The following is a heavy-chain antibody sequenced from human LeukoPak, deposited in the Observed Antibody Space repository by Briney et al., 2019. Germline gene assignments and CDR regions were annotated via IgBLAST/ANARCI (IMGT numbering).Heavy chain of an antibody. V-gene: IGHV3-53*01. J-gene: IGHJ4*02. CDR3: ARQVGAITLFEH. CDR2: LYSGGTT. D-gene: IGHD1-26*01. CDR1: GVSVSSNY. Sequence: GGSLRLSCAASGVSVSSNYVSWVRQAQGKGLGWVSALYSGGTTYYADSVKGRFTISRDNSKNTLYLQMNSLRVEDTAVYYCARQVGAITLFEHWGQGTLVTVSS.